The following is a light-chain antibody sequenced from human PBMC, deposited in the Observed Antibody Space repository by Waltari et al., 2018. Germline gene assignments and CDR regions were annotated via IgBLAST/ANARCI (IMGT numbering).Light chain of an antibody. CDR1: QSISSY. J-gene: IGKJ1*01. Sequence: DRVTITCRASQSISSYLNWYQQKPGKAPKLLIYAASSLQSGVPSRFSGSGSGTDFTLTISSLQPEDFATYYCQHSYSTPRTFGQGTKVEIK. CDR2: AAS. V-gene: IGKV1-39*01. CDR3: QHSYSTPRT.